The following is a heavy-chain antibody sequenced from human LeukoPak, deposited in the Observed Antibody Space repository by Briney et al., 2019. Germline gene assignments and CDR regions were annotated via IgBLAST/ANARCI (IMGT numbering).Heavy chain of an antibody. CDR3: ARDMWFGELPDY. CDR1: GFTFSSYG. D-gene: IGHD3-10*01. J-gene: IGHJ4*02. V-gene: IGHV3-21*01. Sequence: PGGSLRLSCAASGFTFSSYGMHWVRQAPGKGLEWVSSISSSSSYIYYADSVKGRFTISRDNAKNSLYLQMNSLRAEDTAVYYCARDMWFGELPDYWGQGTLVTVSS. CDR2: ISSSSSYI.